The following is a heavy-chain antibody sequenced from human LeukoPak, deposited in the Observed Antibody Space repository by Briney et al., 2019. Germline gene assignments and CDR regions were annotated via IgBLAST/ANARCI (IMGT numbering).Heavy chain of an antibody. D-gene: IGHD2-15*01. CDR2: LSSGGINK. CDR3: ARDHAGSGRAFDY. CDR1: GFTFSTYG. V-gene: IGHV3-30*03. J-gene: IGHJ4*02. Sequence: PGGSLRLSCAPSGFTFSTYGIHWVRQAPGKGLEWVGLLSSGGINKHYADSVKGRFIISRDNSMNTLYLQMNSLGVEDTAVYYCARDHAGSGRAFDYWGQGTLVTVSS.